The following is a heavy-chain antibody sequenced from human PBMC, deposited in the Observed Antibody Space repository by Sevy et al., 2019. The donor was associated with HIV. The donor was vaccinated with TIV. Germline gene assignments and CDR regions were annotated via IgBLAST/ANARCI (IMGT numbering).Heavy chain of an antibody. Sequence: ASVKVSCKASGGTFSSYAISWVRQAPGQGLEWMGGIIPIFGTANYAQKFQGRVTITADESTSTAYMELSSLRSEDTAGYYCARVVTCSSTSCYTGMDVWGQGTTVTVSS. D-gene: IGHD2-2*01. CDR3: ARVVTCSSTSCYTGMDV. J-gene: IGHJ6*02. V-gene: IGHV1-69*13. CDR1: GGTFSSYA. CDR2: IIPIFGTA.